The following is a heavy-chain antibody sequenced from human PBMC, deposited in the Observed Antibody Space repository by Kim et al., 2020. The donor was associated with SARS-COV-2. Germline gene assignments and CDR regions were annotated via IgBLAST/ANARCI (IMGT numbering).Heavy chain of an antibody. J-gene: IGHJ4*02. Sequence: GGSLRLSCAASGFTFSSYGMHWVRQAPGKGLEWVAVIWYDGSNKYYADSVKGRFTISRDNSKNTLYLQMNSLRAEDTAVYYCALLAGGLSSSWYDLDYWGQGTLVTVSS. CDR2: IWYDGSNK. CDR1: GFTFSSYG. V-gene: IGHV3-33*01. CDR3: ALLAGGLSSSWYDLDY. D-gene: IGHD6-13*01.